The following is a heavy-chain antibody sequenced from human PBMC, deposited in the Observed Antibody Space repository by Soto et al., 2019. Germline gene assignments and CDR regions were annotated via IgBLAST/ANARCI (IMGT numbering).Heavy chain of an antibody. Sequence: LRLSCAASGFTFSSYAMHWVRQAPGKGLEWVTVISYDGSNKYYADSVKGRFTISRDNSKNTLYLQMNSLRAEDTAVYYCARDGTTSTPEPKVAADGPHQPNNYYGMGVCGQGSTVSISS. V-gene: IGHV3-30-3*01. CDR2: ISYDGSNK. CDR3: ARDGTTSTPEPKVAADGPHQPNNYYGMGV. CDR1: GFTFSSYA. J-gene: IGHJ6*02. D-gene: IGHD1-1*01.